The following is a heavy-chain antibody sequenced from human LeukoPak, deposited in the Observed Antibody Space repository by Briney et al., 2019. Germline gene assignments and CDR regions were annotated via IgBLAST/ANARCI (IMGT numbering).Heavy chain of an antibody. CDR2: IYYSGST. CDR1: GGSISSYY. J-gene: IGHJ5*02. CDR3: ARDAAAGIFIGVYNWFDP. V-gene: IGHV4-59*01. D-gene: IGHD6-13*01. Sequence: SETLSLTCTVSGGSISSYYWSWIRQPPGKGLEWIGYIYYSGSTNYNPSLKSRVTISVDTSKNQFSLKLSSVTAADTAVYYCARDAAAGIFIGVYNWFDPWGQGTLVTVSS.